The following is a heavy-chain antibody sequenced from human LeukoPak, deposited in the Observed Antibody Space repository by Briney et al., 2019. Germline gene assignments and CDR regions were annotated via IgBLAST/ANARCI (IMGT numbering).Heavy chain of an antibody. V-gene: IGHV3-30*02. CDR3: AKKGAQVVPAAAPHQFDP. J-gene: IGHJ5*02. D-gene: IGHD2-2*01. CDR1: GFTFSSYG. Sequence: GGSLRLSCAASGFTFSSYGMHWVRQAPGKGLEWVAFIRYDGSNKYYADSVKGRFTISRDNSKNTLYLQMNSLRAEDTAVYYCAKKGAQVVPAAAPHQFDPWGQGTLVTVSS. CDR2: IRYDGSNK.